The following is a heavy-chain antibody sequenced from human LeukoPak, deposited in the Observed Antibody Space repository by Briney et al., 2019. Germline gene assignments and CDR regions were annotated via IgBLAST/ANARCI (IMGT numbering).Heavy chain of an antibody. D-gene: IGHD3-22*01. CDR1: GGSISSYY. J-gene: IGHJ1*01. CDR2: IYTSGST. CDR3: ARGLPDSSGYYTAEYFQH. V-gene: IGHV4-4*07. Sequence: PSETLSLTCTVSGGSISSYYWSWLRQPAGQGLDWIGRIYTSGSTNYNPSLTSRVTTSVDTSKNQFPLKLSSVTAADTAVYYCARGLPDSSGYYTAEYFQHWGQGTLVTVSS.